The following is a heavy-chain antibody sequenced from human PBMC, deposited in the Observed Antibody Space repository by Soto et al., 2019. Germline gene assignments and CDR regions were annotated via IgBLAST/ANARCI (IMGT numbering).Heavy chain of an antibody. CDR1: GYSFTSYW. J-gene: IGHJ6*02. V-gene: IGHV5-51*01. D-gene: IGHD3-3*01. CDR2: IYPGDSDT. CDR3: ARQWSPQPLFGQLRVGHYMDV. Sequence: PVESLKVSCKGSGYSFTSYWIGWVRQMPGKGLEWMGIIYPGDSDTRYSPSFQGQVTISADKSISTAYLQWSSLKASDAAMYYCARQWSPQPLFGQLRVGHYMDVWGQGTTVTVSS.